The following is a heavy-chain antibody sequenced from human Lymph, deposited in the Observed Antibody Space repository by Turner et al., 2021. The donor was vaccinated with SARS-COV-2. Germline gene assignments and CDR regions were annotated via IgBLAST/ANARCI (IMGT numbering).Heavy chain of an antibody. CDR1: GYTFTGYY. V-gene: IGHV1-2*02. J-gene: IGHJ4*02. D-gene: IGHD3-10*01. CDR3: ARSRDLQSMIRGVDPFDY. CDR2: INPNSGGT. Sequence: QVQLVQSGAAVKKPGAPVKVSCKASGYTFTGYYMHWVRQAPGQGLEWMGWINPNSGGTNYPQKFQGRVTMTRDTSISRAYMELSRLRSDDTAVYYCARSRDLQSMIRGVDPFDYWGQGTLVTVSS.